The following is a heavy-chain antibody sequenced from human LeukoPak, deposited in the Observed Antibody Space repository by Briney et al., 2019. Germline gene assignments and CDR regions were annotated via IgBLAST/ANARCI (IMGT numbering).Heavy chain of an antibody. CDR2: IIPIFGTA. V-gene: IGHV1-69*05. Sequence: SVKVSCKASGGTFSSYAIGWVRQAPGQGLEWMGGIIPIFGTANYAQKFQGRVTITTDESTSTAYMELSSLRSEDTAVYYCARVTGILTGPTPYYYYMDVWGKGTTVTVSS. J-gene: IGHJ6*03. D-gene: IGHD3-9*01. CDR1: GGTFSSYA. CDR3: ARVTGILTGPTPYYYYMDV.